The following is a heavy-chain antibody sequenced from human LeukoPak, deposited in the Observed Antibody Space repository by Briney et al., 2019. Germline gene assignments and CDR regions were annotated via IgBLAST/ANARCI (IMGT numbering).Heavy chain of an antibody. J-gene: IGHJ4*02. CDR1: GFTFGDYA. D-gene: IGHD6-19*01. Sequence: GGSLRLSCTASGFTFGDYAMSWFRQAPGKGLEWVGFIRSKAYGGTTEYAASVKGRFTISRDDSKSIAYLQMNSLKTEDTAVCYCTRDEGSVEQWLVAGYWGQGTLVTVSS. CDR2: IRSKAYGGTT. CDR3: TRDEGSVEQWLVAGY. V-gene: IGHV3-49*03.